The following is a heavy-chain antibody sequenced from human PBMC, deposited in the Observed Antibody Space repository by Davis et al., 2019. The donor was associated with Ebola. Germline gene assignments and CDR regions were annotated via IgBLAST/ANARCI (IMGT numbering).Heavy chain of an antibody. J-gene: IGHJ4*02. D-gene: IGHD5-24*01. CDR2: VNPSNGGT. CDR3: ARDLSGDDGY. V-gene: IGHV1-2*02. Sequence: SVTVSCKASGYTFTGRSTHWLRQAPEKGLEGMGWVNPSNGGTKYAQQFQGRVIMTRDTSISTAYMELRSLTSDDTAVYYCARDLSGDDGYWGQGTLDVVSS. CDR1: GYTFTGRS.